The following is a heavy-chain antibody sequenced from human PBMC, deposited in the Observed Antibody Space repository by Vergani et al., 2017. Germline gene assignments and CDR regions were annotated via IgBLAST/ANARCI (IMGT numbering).Heavy chain of an antibody. CDR2: ISYDGSNK. CDR1: GFTFSSYG. CDR3: AKDRGVGATGSFDY. J-gene: IGHJ4*02. Sequence: VQLVESGGGLVQPGGSLRLSCAASGFTFSSYGMHWVRQAPGKGLEWVAVISYDGSNKYYADSVKGRFTISRDNSKNTLYLQMNSLRAEDTAVYYCAKDRGVGATGSFDYWGQGTLVTVSS. V-gene: IGHV3-30*18. D-gene: IGHD1-26*01.